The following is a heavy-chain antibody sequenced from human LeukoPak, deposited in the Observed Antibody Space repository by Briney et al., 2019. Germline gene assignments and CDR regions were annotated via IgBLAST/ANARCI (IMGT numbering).Heavy chain of an antibody. CDR1: GFTFSNYA. Sequence: GGSLRLSCAASGFTFSNYAMHWVRQAPGKGLEWVAVISYDGSNKYYADSVQGRITISRDNSKNTLYLQMNSLRAEDTAVYYCARATDCGGDCYWAGDYWGQGTLVTVSS. CDR2: ISYDGSNK. V-gene: IGHV3-30-3*01. CDR3: ARATDCGGDCYWAGDY. J-gene: IGHJ4*02. D-gene: IGHD2-21*02.